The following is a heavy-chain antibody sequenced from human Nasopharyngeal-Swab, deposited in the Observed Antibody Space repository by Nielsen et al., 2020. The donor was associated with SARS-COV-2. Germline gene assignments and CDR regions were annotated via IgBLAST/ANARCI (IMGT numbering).Heavy chain of an antibody. D-gene: IGHD3-10*01. CDR2: ISTSGRST. J-gene: IGHJ6*02. Sequence: GSLTLSCAASGFTISDYYMAWIRQAPATGQELVSYISTSGRSTDSADSVNGRCTITRDNANNILFLQMNSLRGDDTAVCYCAREKGYQVLLDYYYHGLDVWGHGTAVTVSS. CDR1: GFTISDYY. CDR3: AREKGYQVLLDYYYHGLDV. V-gene: IGHV3-11*01.